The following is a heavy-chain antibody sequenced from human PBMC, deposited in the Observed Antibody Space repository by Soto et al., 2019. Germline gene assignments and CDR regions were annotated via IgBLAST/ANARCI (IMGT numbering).Heavy chain of an antibody. Sequence: GGSLRLSCAASGVTFSSYGRHWVRQAPGKGLEWVAVISYDGSNKYYADSVKGRFTISRDNSKNTLYLQMNSLRAEDTAVYYCARNDYGDPFDYWGQGTLVTVSS. J-gene: IGHJ4*02. D-gene: IGHD4-17*01. CDR2: ISYDGSNK. CDR3: ARNDYGDPFDY. CDR1: GVTFSSYG. V-gene: IGHV3-30*03.